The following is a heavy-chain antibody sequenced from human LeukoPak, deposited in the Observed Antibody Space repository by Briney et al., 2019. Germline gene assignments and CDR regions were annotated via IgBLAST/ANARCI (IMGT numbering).Heavy chain of an antibody. CDR3: ALNGVAGTPCDY. CDR2: IIPIFGTA. V-gene: IGHV1-69*05. Sequence: ASVKVSCKASGGTFSSYAISWVRQAPGQGLEWMGGIIPIFGTANYAQKFQGRVTITTDESTSTAYMELSSLRSEDTAVYYCALNGVAGTPCDYWGQGTLVTVSS. D-gene: IGHD6-19*01. CDR1: GGTFSSYA. J-gene: IGHJ4*02.